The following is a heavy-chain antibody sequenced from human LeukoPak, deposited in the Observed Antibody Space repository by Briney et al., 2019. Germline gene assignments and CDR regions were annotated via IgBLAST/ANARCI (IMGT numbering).Heavy chain of an antibody. D-gene: IGHD3-10*01. CDR1: GYTFTGYY. V-gene: IGHV1-2*02. CDR2: INPNSGGT. J-gene: IGHJ4*02. CDR3: ARDSGVRGHLDY. Sequence: ASVKVSCKASGYTFTGYYMHWVRQAPGQGLEWMGWINPNSGGTNYAQKFQGRVTITADESTSTAYMELSSLRSEDTAVYYCARDSGVRGHLDYWGQGTLVTVSS.